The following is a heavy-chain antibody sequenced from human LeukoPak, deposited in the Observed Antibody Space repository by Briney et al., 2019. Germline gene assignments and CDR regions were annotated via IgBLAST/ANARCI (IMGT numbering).Heavy chain of an antibody. CDR2: IYYSGST. J-gene: IGHJ4*02. CDR1: GGSISSSSYY. Sequence: SETLSLTCTVSGGSISSSSYYWGWIRQPPGKGLEWIGSIYYSGSTYYNPSLKSRVTISVDTSKNQFSLKQSSVTAADTAVYYCARLRLSGSYYDYWGQGTLVTVSS. V-gene: IGHV4-39*01. D-gene: IGHD1-26*01. CDR3: ARLRLSGSYYDY.